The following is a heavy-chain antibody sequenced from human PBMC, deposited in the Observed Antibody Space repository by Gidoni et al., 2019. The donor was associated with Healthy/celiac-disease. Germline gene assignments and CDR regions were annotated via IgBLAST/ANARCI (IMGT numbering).Heavy chain of an antibody. Sequence: QVQLVESGGGVVPPGRSLRLSCAASGFTFRSYAMHWVRQAPGKGLEWVAVISYDGSNKYYADSVKGRFTISRENSKNTLYLQMNSLRAEDTAVYYCARDLRDWNPDSFSVYYYYGMDVWGQGTTVTVSS. CDR1: GFTFRSYA. D-gene: IGHD1-1*01. V-gene: IGHV3-30-3*01. J-gene: IGHJ6*02. CDR3: ARDLRDWNPDSFSVYYYYGMDV. CDR2: ISYDGSNK.